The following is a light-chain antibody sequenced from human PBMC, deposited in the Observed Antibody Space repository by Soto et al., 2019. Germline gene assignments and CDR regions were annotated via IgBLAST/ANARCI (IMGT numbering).Light chain of an antibody. V-gene: IGKV3-15*01. CDR1: QSISGH. CDR2: DAS. CDR3: QQYGDWPLT. Sequence: EIVLTQSPATLSVSPGERATLSCTASQSISGHLDWYQQKPGQAPRLLIYDASTRATGIPDRFNGSGSGAEFTLTISSLQSEDFAVYYCQQYGDWPLTVGGGTKLELK. J-gene: IGKJ4*01.